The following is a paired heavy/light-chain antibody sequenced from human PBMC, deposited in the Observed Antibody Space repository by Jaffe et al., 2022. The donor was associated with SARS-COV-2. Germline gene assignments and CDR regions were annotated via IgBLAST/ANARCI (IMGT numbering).Heavy chain of an antibody. Sequence: QVQLVESGGGVVQPGTSLRLSCAASGFTFSNSGMHWVRQAPGKGLEWVAVIWSDGSNTYYADSVKGRFTISRDNSKNTLYLQMNSPRAEDTAVYYCTRGASNHGDRSNWFDPWGQGTLVTVSS. CDR3: TRGASNHGDRSNWFDP. V-gene: IGHV3-33*01. D-gene: IGHD2-21*02. CDR1: GFTFSNSG. CDR2: IWSDGSNT. J-gene: IGHJ5*02.
Light chain of an antibody. Sequence: DIVMTQSPDSLAVSLGERATINCKSSQSVLYSSNNKNYLAWYQQKPGQPPKVVIYWASTRESGVPDRFSGSGSGTDFTLTISSLQAEDVAVYYCQQYYSFPITFGQGTRLEIK. CDR2: WAS. CDR3: QQYYSFPIT. CDR1: QSVLYSSNNKNY. J-gene: IGKJ5*01. V-gene: IGKV4-1*01.